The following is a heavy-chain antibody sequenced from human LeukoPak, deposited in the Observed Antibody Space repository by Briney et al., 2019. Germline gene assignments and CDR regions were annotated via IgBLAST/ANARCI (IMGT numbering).Heavy chain of an antibody. J-gene: IGHJ6*03. CDR3: ASNSGYCSSTSCSANYYMDV. V-gene: IGHV3-21*01. Sequence: GGSLRLSCAASGFTFSSYSMNWVRQAPGKGLECVSSISSSSSSIYYADSVKGRFTISRDNAKNSLYLQMNSLRAEDTAVYYCASNSGYCSSTSCSANYYMDVWGKGTTVTVSS. CDR2: ISSSSSSI. D-gene: IGHD2-2*01. CDR1: GFTFSSYS.